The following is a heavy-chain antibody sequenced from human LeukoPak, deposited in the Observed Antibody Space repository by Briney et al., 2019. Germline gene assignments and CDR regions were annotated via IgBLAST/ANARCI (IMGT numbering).Heavy chain of an antibody. D-gene: IGHD3-22*01. V-gene: IGHV3-15*01. CDR2: IKSKTDGGTT. Sequence: PGGSLRLSCAASGFTFSNAWMSWVRQAPGKGLEWVGRIKSKTDGGTTDYAAPVKGRFTISRDDSKNTLYLQMNSLKTEDTAVYYCARDHYYDSSGYLGDAFDIWGQGTMVTVSS. J-gene: IGHJ3*02. CDR3: ARDHYYDSSGYLGDAFDI. CDR1: GFTFSNAW.